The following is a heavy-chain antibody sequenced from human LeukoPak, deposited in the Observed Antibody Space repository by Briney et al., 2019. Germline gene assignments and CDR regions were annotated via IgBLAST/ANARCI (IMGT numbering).Heavy chain of an antibody. CDR2: IIPIFGTA. D-gene: IGHD3-3*01. V-gene: IGHV1-69*13. Sequence: GASVKVSCKASGGTFSSYAISWVRQAPGQGLEWMGGIIPIFGTANYAQKFQSRVTITADESTSTAYMELSSLRSEDTAVYYCARVESEYYDFWSGYSPPPYYYGMDVWGQGTTVTVSS. CDR1: GGTFSSYA. CDR3: ARVESEYYDFWSGYSPPPYYYGMDV. J-gene: IGHJ6*02.